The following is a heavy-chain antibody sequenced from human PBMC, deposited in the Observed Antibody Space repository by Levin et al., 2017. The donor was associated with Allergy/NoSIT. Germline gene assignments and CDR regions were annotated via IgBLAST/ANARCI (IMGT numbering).Heavy chain of an antibody. Sequence: GESLKISCAASGFTFSSYAMSWVRQAPGKGLEWVSAISGSGGSTYYADSVKGRFTISRDNSKNTLYLQMNSLRAEDTAVYYCAKNAGGGFYYMDVWGKGTTVTVSS. D-gene: IGHD3-16*01. CDR2: ISGSGGST. CDR3: AKNAGGGFYYMDV. CDR1: GFTFSSYA. V-gene: IGHV3-23*01. J-gene: IGHJ6*03.